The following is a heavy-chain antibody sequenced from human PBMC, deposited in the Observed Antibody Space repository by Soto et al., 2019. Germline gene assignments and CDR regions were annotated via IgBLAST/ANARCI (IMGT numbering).Heavy chain of an antibody. V-gene: IGHV3-30*03. CDR3: ARYSGKYQGPIDY. CDR1: GFTFSHYG. CDR2: ISYDGSNK. J-gene: IGHJ4*02. D-gene: IGHD1-26*01. Sequence: QVQLVESGGGVVQPGRSLRLSCAASGFTFSHYGIHWVRQAPGKGLEWLAVISYDGSNKHYADSVKGGFTVSRDNSKNTLYLQTNSLRAEDTAVYFWARYSGKYQGPIDYWGQGTLVTGSS.